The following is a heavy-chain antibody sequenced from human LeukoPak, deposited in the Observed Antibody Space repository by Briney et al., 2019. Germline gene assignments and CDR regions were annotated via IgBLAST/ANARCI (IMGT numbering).Heavy chain of an antibody. CDR3: AKENKGYFDL. Sequence: GGSLRLSCAASGFTFSSYSMNWVRQAPGKGLEWVSGISWNSGSIGYADSVKGRFTISRDNAKNSLYLQMNSLRAEDTALYYCAKENKGYFDLWGRGTLVTVSS. CDR1: GFTFSSYS. V-gene: IGHV3-9*01. CDR2: ISWNSGSI. J-gene: IGHJ2*01. D-gene: IGHD1/OR15-1a*01.